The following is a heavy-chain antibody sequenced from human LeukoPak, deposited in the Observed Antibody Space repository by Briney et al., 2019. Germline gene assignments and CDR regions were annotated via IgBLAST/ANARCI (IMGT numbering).Heavy chain of an antibody. CDR1: GGTFSSYA. CDR3: ARGTAAGTYFDY. CDR2: IIPIFGTA. V-gene: IGHV1-69*05. D-gene: IGHD6-13*01. J-gene: IGHJ4*02. Sequence: SVKVSCKASGGTFSSYAISWVRQAPGQGLEWMGRIIPIFGTANYAQKFQGRVTITTDESTSTAYMELSSLRSEDTAVYYCARGTAAGTYFDYWGQGTLVTVSS.